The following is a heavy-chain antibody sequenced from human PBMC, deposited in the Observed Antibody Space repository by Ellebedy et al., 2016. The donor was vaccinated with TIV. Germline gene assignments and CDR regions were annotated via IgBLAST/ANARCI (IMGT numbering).Heavy chain of an antibody. Sequence: GESLKISXAASGFTFSSYAMNWVRQAPDKGLEWVTFISYDGSNKCYADSVKGRFTISRDNSKNTLFLQMNSLRAEDTAVYYCANGIVSGTNFDSWGQGTLVTVSS. CDR1: GFTFSSYA. CDR2: ISYDGSNK. D-gene: IGHD6-19*01. CDR3: ANGIVSGTNFDS. V-gene: IGHV3-30-3*01. J-gene: IGHJ4*02.